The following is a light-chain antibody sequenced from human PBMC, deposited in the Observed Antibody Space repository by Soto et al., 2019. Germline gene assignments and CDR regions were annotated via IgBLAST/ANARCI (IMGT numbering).Light chain of an antibody. CDR1: QSVSSSY. CDR3: QQYGSSRT. J-gene: IGKJ1*01. V-gene: IGKV3-20*01. CDR2: GAS. Sequence: DIVLTQSPGTLSLSPGERATLSCRASQSVSSSYLAWYQRKPGQAPRLLIYGASSRATGIPDRFSGSGSGTDFTLTISRLEPEDFAVYYCQQYGSSRTFGQGTKVDIK.